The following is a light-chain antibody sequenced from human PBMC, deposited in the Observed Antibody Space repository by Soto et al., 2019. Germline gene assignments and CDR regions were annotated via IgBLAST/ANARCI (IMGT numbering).Light chain of an antibody. J-gene: IGLJ2*01. CDR3: SSYTSSSTVV. V-gene: IGLV2-14*01. CDR1: SSDVGGYNY. CDR2: EVS. Sequence: QSALTQPASVSGSPGQSITISCTGTSSDVGGYNYVSWYQQHPGKAPRLMIYEVSTRHSGISKRFSASKSGNTASLTISGLRAEDEADYYCSSYTSSSTVVFGGGTKLTVL.